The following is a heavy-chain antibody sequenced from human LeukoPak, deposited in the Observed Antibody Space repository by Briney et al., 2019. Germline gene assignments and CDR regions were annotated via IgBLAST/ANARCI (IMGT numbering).Heavy chain of an antibody. D-gene: IGHD6-13*01. CDR2: INSDGSSR. V-gene: IGHV3-74*01. CDR3: ASASSHRIAAGGDY. Sequence: GGSLRLSCAASGFTFSNYWMHWVRQAPGKGLVWVLRINSDGSSRNYADSVKGRFTISRDNAKNTPYLQMSSLRAEDTAVYYCASASSHRIAAGGDYWGQGTLVTVSS. CDR1: GFTFSNYW. J-gene: IGHJ4*02.